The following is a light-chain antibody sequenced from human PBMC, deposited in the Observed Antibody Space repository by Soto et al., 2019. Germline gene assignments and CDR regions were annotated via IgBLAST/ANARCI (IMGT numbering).Light chain of an antibody. CDR2: GNS. Sequence: QSVLTQPPSVSGAPGQRVTISCTGSSSNIGGGYDVHWYQQLPGTAPKLLIYGNSNRPSGVPERFSGSKSGTSASLAITGLQAEDEADYYCQSYDSSLSGSVFGGGTQLTVL. V-gene: IGLV1-40*01. CDR3: QSYDSSLSGSV. J-gene: IGLJ2*01. CDR1: SSNIGGGYD.